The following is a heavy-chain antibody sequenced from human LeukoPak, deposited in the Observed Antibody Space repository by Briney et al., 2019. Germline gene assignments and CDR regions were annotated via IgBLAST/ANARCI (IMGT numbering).Heavy chain of an antibody. CDR3: ARGRVSSSTWYSTYYYYFYMDV. J-gene: IGHJ6*03. V-gene: IGHV4-61*10. CDR2: VDHTGST. CDR1: GGSIRSGAYY. D-gene: IGHD1-1*01. Sequence: SETLSLTCTVSGGSIRSGAYYWSWIRQPAGKGLEWIGYVDHTGSTNFNPSLNGRVSISRDTTKNLFSLRLRSVTAADTAVYFCARGRVSSSTWYSTYYYYFYMDVWGKGTTVTVSS.